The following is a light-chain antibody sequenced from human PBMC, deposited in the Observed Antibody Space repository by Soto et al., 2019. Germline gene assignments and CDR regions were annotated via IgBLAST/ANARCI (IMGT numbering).Light chain of an antibody. CDR2: AAS. J-gene: IGKJ1*01. CDR1: QDIGCR. CDR3: LHASSFPRT. Sequence: DIQMTQKPSSGAASGENGVTGGCLGRQDIGCRLAWFQQKPGKAPQYLSQAASILQSGVPPRFSLSGSGTEFILTIPSLQPEDFAFSFCLHASSFPRTFSLGTKVDI. V-gene: IGKV1-12*01.